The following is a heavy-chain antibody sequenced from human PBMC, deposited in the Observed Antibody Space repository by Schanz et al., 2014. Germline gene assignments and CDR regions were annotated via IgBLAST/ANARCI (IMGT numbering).Heavy chain of an antibody. D-gene: IGHD3-10*01. CDR3: AREGERKGMLPYYFDY. V-gene: IGHV3-53*01. Sequence: EVQLVESGGGLIQPGGSLRLSCVASGFTVSSNYMSWVRQAPGKGLEWVSVIYSDGRTYYGDSVKGRFIISRDNSKNTLDLQMNSLRDEDTAVYYCAREGERKGMLPYYFDYWGQGALVTVSS. CDR2: IYSDGRT. CDR1: GFTVSSNY. J-gene: IGHJ4*02.